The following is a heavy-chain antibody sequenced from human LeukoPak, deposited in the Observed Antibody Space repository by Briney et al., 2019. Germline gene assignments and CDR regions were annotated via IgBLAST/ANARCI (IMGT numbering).Heavy chain of an antibody. V-gene: IGHV4-30-4*01. CDR1: GGSTSSGDYY. Sequence: SETLSLTCTVSGGSTSSGDYYWSWIRQPPGKGLEWIGYIYYSGSTYYNPSLKSRVTISVDTSKNQFSLKLSSVTAADTAVYYCASTYYDILTGYPKYNWFDPWGQGTLVTVSS. D-gene: IGHD3-9*01. CDR2: IYYSGST. J-gene: IGHJ5*02. CDR3: ASTYYDILTGYPKYNWFDP.